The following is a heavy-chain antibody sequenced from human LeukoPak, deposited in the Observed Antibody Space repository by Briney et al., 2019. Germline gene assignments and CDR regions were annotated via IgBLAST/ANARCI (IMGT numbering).Heavy chain of an antibody. Sequence: SETLSLTCSVFGGSVSTDHWNWIRQPPGKGLEWIGTFYSDGSTSYNPSLKSRVTISVDTSKNQFSLKLSSVTAADTAVYFCARVKYGDYSKDFDYWGQGTLVTVSS. CDR1: GGSVSTDH. D-gene: IGHD4-17*01. V-gene: IGHV4-59*02. CDR2: FYSDGST. J-gene: IGHJ4*02. CDR3: ARVKYGDYSKDFDY.